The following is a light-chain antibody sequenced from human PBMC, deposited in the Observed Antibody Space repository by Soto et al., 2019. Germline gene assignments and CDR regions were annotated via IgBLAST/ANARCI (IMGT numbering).Light chain of an antibody. J-gene: IGLJ2*01. CDR2: EVS. CDR1: SSDVGSYNL. Sequence: QSALTQPASVSGSPGQSITISCTGTSSDVGSYNLVSWYQQHPGKAPKLMIYEVSKRPSGVSNRFSGSKSGNTASLTIFGLQAKDEADYYCCSYAGSSTFVVFGGGTKVTVL. CDR3: CSYAGSSTFVV. V-gene: IGLV2-23*02.